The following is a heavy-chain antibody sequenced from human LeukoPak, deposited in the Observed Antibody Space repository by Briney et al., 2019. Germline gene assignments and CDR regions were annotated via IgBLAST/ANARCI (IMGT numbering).Heavy chain of an antibody. V-gene: IGHV4-39*07. J-gene: IGHJ4*02. Sequence: PSETLSLTCTVSGGSISSSTYYWGWIRQSPGKGLEWIGSVHYSGGSYYNPSLKSRVTISVDTSKNQFSLKLSSVTAADTAVYYCARDGVPFPNGSYWGQGTLVTVSS. D-gene: IGHD2-2*01. CDR1: GGSISSSTYY. CDR2: VHYSGGS. CDR3: ARDGVPFPNGSY.